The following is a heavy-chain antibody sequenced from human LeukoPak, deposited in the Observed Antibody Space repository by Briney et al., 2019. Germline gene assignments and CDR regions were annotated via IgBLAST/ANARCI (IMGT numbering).Heavy chain of an antibody. D-gene: IGHD3-10*01. CDR1: GFTFDDYA. CDR3: AKEGGYNGSGENWFDP. J-gene: IGHJ5*02. V-gene: IGHV3-9*01. Sequence: GGSLRLSCAASGFTFDDYAMHWVRQAPGKGLEWVSGISWNSGSLAYGDSVKGRFTISRDNAKNSLYLQMNSLRAEDTAVYYCAKEGGYNGSGENWFDPWGQGTLVTVSS. CDR2: ISWNSGSL.